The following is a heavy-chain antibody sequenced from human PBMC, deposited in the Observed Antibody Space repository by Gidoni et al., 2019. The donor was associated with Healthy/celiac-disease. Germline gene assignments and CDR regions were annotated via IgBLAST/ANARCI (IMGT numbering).Heavy chain of an antibody. CDR3: AILPGNLDY. Sequence: QVQLVESGGGVVQPGRSLRLSCAASGFTFRSYAMHWVRQAPGKGLEWVAVISYDGSNKYYADSVKGRFTISRDNSKNTLYLQMNSLRAEDTAVYYCAILPGNLDYWGQGTLVTVSS. D-gene: IGHD3-10*01. CDR2: ISYDGSNK. V-gene: IGHV3-30*01. J-gene: IGHJ4*02. CDR1: GFTFRSYA.